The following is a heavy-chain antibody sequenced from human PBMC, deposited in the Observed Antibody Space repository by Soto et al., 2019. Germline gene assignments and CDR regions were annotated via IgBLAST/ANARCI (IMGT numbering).Heavy chain of an antibody. CDR1: GFTFRNYG. CDR3: VRAAGYSGNDYVYYYGMDV. V-gene: IGHV3-33*01. J-gene: IGHJ6*02. Sequence: VQLVESGGGVVQPGRSLRLSCAASGFTFRNYGMHWVRQAPAKGLEWVALVWYDGGNKNYVDSGKGRFTISRDNSKNTLYLQMNSLRDEDTAVYYCVRAAGYSGNDYVYYYGMDVWGQGTTVTVSS. D-gene: IGHD5-12*01. CDR2: VWYDGGNK.